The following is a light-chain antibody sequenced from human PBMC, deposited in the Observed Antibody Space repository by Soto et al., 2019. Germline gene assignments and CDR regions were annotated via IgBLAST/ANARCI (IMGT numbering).Light chain of an antibody. CDR1: QSVASRN. V-gene: IGKV3-20*01. CDR3: QQYGTSEII. Sequence: EIVLTQSPGTLSLSPGERATLSCRASQSVASRNLAWYQQKSGQAPRLLIYGASSRAIHTPDRFSGSGSGTDFTLTISRLETEDFAVFYCQQYGTSEIIFGQGTRLEI. J-gene: IGKJ5*01. CDR2: GAS.